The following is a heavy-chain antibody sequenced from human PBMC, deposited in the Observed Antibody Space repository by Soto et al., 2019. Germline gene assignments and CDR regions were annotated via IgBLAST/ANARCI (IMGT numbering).Heavy chain of an antibody. CDR1: GGSISSGDYY. J-gene: IGHJ4*02. CDR3: ARTPGGAPADYYFDY. V-gene: IGHV4-31*01. Sequence: SETLSLTCTVSGGSISSGDYYWSWIRHHPGGGLEWIGYIHYSGNTYYDPSLKSQLTMSVDTSKNQFSLNLSSVTAADTAVYYCARTPGGAPADYYFDYWGLGTLVTVSS. D-gene: IGHD4-17*01. CDR2: IHYSGNT.